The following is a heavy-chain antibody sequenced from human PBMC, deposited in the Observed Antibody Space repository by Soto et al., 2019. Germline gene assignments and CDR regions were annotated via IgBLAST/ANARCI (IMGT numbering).Heavy chain of an antibody. V-gene: IGHV3-30-3*01. CDR1: GFTFSSYA. Sequence: QVQLVESGGGVVQPGRSLRLSCAASGFTFSSYAMHWVRQAPGKGLEWVAVISYDGSNKYYADSVKGRFTISRDNSKNTLYMQMNSLRAADTAVYYCARGWLGTGPTIDDDAFDIWGQGTMVTVSS. CDR3: ARGWLGTGPTIDDDAFDI. J-gene: IGHJ3*02. D-gene: IGHD1-7*01. CDR2: ISYDGSNK.